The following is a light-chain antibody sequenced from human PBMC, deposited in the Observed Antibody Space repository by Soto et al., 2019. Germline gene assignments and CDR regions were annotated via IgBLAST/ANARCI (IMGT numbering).Light chain of an antibody. CDR3: QHYNSYSEA. CDR2: KAS. J-gene: IGKJ1*01. V-gene: IGKV1-5*03. Sequence: DIQMTQSPSTLSASVGDRVTITCRASQSISSWLAWYQQKPGKAPNLLIHKASHLESGVPSRFSGSGYGTEFTLTISSLQPDDFATYYCQHYNSYSEAFGQGTKVDI. CDR1: QSISSW.